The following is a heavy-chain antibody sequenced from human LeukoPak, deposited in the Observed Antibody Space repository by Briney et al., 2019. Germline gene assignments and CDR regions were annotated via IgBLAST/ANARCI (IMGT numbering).Heavy chain of an antibody. D-gene: IGHD6-19*01. CDR3: AKDSPGGVAGKGPFPLAY. V-gene: IGHV3-23*01. Sequence: PGGSLRLSCTASGFTFSSYWMTWVRQAPGKGLEWVSAISGSGGSTYYADSVKGRFTISRDNSKNTLYLQMNSLRAEDTAVYYCAKDSPGGVAGKGPFPLAYWGQGTLVTVSS. CDR1: GFTFSSYW. CDR2: ISGSGGST. J-gene: IGHJ4*02.